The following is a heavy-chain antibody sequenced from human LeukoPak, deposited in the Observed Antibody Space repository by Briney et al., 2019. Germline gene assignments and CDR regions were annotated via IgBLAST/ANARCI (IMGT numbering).Heavy chain of an antibody. CDR3: ARDDNGYFDL. CDR1: GFTFSSYA. CDR2: ISSNGGST. D-gene: IGHD1-14*01. V-gene: IGHV3-64*01. J-gene: IGHJ2*01. Sequence: GGSLRLSCAASGFTFSSYAMHWVRQAPGKGLEYVSAISSNGGSTYYANSVKGRFTISRDNSKNTLYLQMGSLRAEDMAVYYCARDDNGYFDLWGRGTLVTVSS.